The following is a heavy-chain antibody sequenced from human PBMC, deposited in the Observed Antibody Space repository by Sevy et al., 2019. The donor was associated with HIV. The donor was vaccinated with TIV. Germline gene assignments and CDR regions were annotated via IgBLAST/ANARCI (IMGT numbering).Heavy chain of an antibody. CDR3: ATTKDYYDSSGYPFDY. CDR2: ISAYNGNT. Sequence: ASVKVSCKASGYTFTSYGISWVRQAPGQGLEWMGWISAYNGNTNYAQKLQGRVTMTTDTSTSTAYMELRSLRSEDTAVYYCATTKDYYDSSGYPFDYWGQGTLVTVSS. J-gene: IGHJ4*02. V-gene: IGHV1-18*01. D-gene: IGHD3-22*01. CDR1: GYTFTSYG.